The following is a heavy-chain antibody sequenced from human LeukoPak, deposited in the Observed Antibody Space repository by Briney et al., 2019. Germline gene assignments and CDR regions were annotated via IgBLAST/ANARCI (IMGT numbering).Heavy chain of an antibody. J-gene: IGHJ4*02. D-gene: IGHD3-16*02. CDR2: IHFSGST. Sequence: KPSETLSLTCTVSGGSISSSNYYWGWIRQPPGKGLEWIGSIHFSGSTYYSPSLTSRVTISVDTSKNQFSLKLSSVTAADTAVYYCARHVRGHDYVWGSYPSPFAYWGQGTLVTVSS. CDR1: GGSISSSNYY. V-gene: IGHV4-39*01. CDR3: ARHVRGHDYVWGSYPSPFAY.